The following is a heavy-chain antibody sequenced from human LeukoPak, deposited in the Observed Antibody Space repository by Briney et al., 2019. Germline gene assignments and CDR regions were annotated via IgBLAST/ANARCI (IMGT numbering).Heavy chain of an antibody. CDR1: GGSISSYY. CDR3: ARGLDYYDSSVGGSFAY. V-gene: IGHV4-34*01. D-gene: IGHD3-22*01. J-gene: IGHJ4*02. CDR2: INHSGST. Sequence: SETLSLTCTVSGGSISSYYWSWIRQPPGKGLEWIGEINHSGSTNYNPSLKSRVTISVDTSKNQFSLKLSSVTAADTAVYYCARGLDYYDSSVGGSFAYGGQEPLVPVSS.